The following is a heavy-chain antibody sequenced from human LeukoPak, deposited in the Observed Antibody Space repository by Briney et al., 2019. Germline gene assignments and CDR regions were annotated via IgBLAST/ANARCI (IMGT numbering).Heavy chain of an antibody. V-gene: IGHV4-59*01. Sequence: ETLSLTCTVSGGSISSYYWSWIRQPPGKGLEWIGYIYYSGSTNYNPSLKSRVTISVDTSKNQFSLKLSSVTAADTAVYYRASQGGVGSYYYYYMDVWGKGTTVTVSS. CDR2: IYYSGST. D-gene: IGHD2-8*02. CDR3: ASQGGVGSYYYYYMDV. J-gene: IGHJ6*03. CDR1: GGSISSYY.